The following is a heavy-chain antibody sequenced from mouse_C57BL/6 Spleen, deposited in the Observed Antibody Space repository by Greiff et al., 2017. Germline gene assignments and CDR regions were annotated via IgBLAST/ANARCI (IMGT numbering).Heavy chain of an antibody. J-gene: IGHJ1*03. CDR3: ARRGRDWYFDV. CDR2: IYPGGGYT. CDR1: GYTFTNYW. V-gene: IGHV1-63*01. Sequence: VQLQQSGAELVRPGTSVKMSCKASGYTFTNYWIGWAKQRPGHGLEWIGDIYPGGGYTNYNEKFKGKATLTADKSSSTAYMQFSSLTSEDSAIYYCARRGRDWYFDVWGTGTTVTVSS.